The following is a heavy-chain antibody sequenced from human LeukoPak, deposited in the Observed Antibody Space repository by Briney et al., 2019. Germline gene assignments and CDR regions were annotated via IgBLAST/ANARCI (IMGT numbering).Heavy chain of an antibody. Sequence: GGSLRLSCAASGLTFSNYWMHWVRQAPGKGLVWVSRIKTDGSSTSYADSVKGRFTISRDNAKNTVYLQMNSLRAEDTAVYYCARDPHYFDTSGSDYFDYWGQGTLVTVSS. J-gene: IGHJ4*02. CDR2: IKTDGSST. D-gene: IGHD3-22*01. CDR1: GLTFSNYW. CDR3: ARDPHYFDTSGSDYFDY. V-gene: IGHV3-74*01.